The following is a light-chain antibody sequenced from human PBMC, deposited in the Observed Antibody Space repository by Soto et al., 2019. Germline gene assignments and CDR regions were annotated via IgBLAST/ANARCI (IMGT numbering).Light chain of an antibody. V-gene: IGLV3-1*01. CDR1: KLGDKY. CDR3: QAWDRSTLWV. Sequence: SYELTQPPSVSVSPGQTASITCSGDKLGDKYACWYSQKPGQSPVLVIYQDSKRPSGIPERFSGSNSGNTATLTISVTQAMDEADYFCQAWDRSTLWVFGGGTKVTVL. J-gene: IGLJ3*02. CDR2: QDS.